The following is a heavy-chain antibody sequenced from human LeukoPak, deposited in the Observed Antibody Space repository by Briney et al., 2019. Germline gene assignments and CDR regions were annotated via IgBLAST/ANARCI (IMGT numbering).Heavy chain of an antibody. CDR2: ISGSGDST. CDR1: GFTIRNYA. J-gene: IGHJ5*02. V-gene: IGHV3-23*01. CDR3: AREDYYGSGSFSNWFDP. Sequence: GGSLRLSCAASGFTIRNYAMSWVRQAPGKGLEWVSGISGSGDSTYYADSVKGRFTISRDDSKNTLYLQMNSLRADDTAVYYCAREDYYGSGSFSNWFDPWGQGTLITVSS. D-gene: IGHD3-10*01.